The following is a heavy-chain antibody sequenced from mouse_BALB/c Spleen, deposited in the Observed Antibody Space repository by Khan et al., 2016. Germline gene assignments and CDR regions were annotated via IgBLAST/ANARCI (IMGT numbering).Heavy chain of an antibody. D-gene: IGHD2-14*01. Sequence: QVRLQQSGAELVRPGVSVKISCKGSGYTFTDYAMHWVKQSHAKSLEWIGVISTYYGDASYNQKFKGKATMTVDKSSSTAYMELARLTSEDSAIYYCARLYDGLYYAMDYWGQGTSVTVSS. J-gene: IGHJ4*01. CDR3: ARLYDGLYYAMDY. CDR1: GYTFTDYA. V-gene: IGHV1S137*01. CDR2: ISTYYGDA.